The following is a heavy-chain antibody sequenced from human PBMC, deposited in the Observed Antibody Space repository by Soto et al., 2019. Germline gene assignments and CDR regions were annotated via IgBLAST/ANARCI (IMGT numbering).Heavy chain of an antibody. Sequence: QLQLQESGPGLVKPSETLSLTCSVSDDSINSDKYYWGWIRQPPGKGLEWIGSIYYRGNAYYNPSPQTRFTISIDKSKSQFSLKLNSVTAADSAVYFCARLEGLATISYYFDFWGPGALVTVSS. CDR3: ARLEGLATISYYFDF. J-gene: IGHJ4*02. CDR2: IYYRGNA. CDR1: DDSINSDKYY. V-gene: IGHV4-39*01. D-gene: IGHD5-12*01.